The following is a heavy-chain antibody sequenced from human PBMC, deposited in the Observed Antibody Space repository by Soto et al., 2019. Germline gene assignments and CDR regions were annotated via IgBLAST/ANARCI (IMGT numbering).Heavy chain of an antibody. CDR2: ISYDGSNK. D-gene: IGHD6-19*01. CDR1: GFTFSSYG. CDR3: AKGALVAGSDY. Sequence: QVQLVESGGAVVQPGRSLRLSCAASGFTFSSYGMHWVRQAPGKGLEWVAVISYDGSNKYYADSVKGRFTISRDNSKNTLYLQMNSLRAEDTAVYYCAKGALVAGSDYWGQGTLVTVSS. J-gene: IGHJ4*02. V-gene: IGHV3-30*18.